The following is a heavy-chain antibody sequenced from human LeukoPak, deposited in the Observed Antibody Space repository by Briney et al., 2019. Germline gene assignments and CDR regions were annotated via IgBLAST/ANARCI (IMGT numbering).Heavy chain of an antibody. V-gene: IGHV3-23*01. J-gene: IGHJ4*02. Sequence: GGSLRLSCAASRLTFSSYAMSWVRQAPGRGLEWVSAISESGTGTYYAEAVKGRFTISRDNSKNTLSLQMNSLRAEDTAIYYCAKDIAQGYTYGSIEQDYWGQGTLVTVSS. CDR3: AKDIAQGYTYGSIEQDY. D-gene: IGHD5-18*01. CDR1: RLTFSSYA. CDR2: ISESGTGT.